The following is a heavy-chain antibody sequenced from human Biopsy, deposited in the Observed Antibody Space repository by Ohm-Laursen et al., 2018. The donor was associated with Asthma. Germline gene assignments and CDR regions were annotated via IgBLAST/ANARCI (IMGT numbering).Heavy chain of an antibody. Sequence: SETLSLTCSLSSGSGGYMRSGNYYWGWIRQPPGKGLEWIGRIYYSGTTHYNPSLGSRVTVSAATSKNQFSLKLTSVTAADTAVYYCVRGSSSWHHGPFHYYYGLDVWGQGTTATVSS. CDR3: VRGSSSWHHGPFHYYYGLDV. V-gene: IGHV4-39*01. CDR2: IYYSGTT. CDR1: SGSGGYMRSGNYY. J-gene: IGHJ6*02. D-gene: IGHD6-13*01.